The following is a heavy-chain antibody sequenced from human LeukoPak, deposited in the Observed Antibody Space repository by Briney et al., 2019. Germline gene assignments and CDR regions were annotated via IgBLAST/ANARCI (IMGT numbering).Heavy chain of an antibody. CDR3: ARHPLSSGWYEDY. CDR2: IYYSGST. CDR1: GGSISSSSYY. Sequence: SETLSLTCTVSGGSISSSSYYWGWIRQPPGKGLEWIGSIYYSGSTYYNPSLKSRVTISVDTSKNQFSLKLSSVTAADTAVYYCARHPLSSGWYEDYWGQGTLVTVSS. D-gene: IGHD6-19*01. V-gene: IGHV4-39*01. J-gene: IGHJ4*02.